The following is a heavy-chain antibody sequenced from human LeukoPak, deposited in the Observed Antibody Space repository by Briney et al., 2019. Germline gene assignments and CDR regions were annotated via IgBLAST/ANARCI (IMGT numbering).Heavy chain of an antibody. CDR2: ISYDGSNK. Sequence: GSLRLSCAASGFTFSSYAMHWVRQAPGKELEWVAVISYDGSNKYYADSVKGRFTISRDNSKNTLYLQMNSLRAEDTAVYYCARDVIAVAGTYYYYGMDVWGQGTTVTVSS. D-gene: IGHD6-19*01. V-gene: IGHV3-30-3*01. CDR3: ARDVIAVAGTYYYYGMDV. J-gene: IGHJ6*02. CDR1: GFTFSSYA.